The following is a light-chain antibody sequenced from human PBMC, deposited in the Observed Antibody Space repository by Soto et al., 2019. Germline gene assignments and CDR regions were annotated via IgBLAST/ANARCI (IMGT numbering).Light chain of an antibody. CDR2: DVS. Sequence: QSALTQPASVSGSPGQSITISCTGTSSDVGGYNYVSWYQQHPGKAPKLMIYDVSNRPSGVSNRFSGSKSCNMASLTISGLQAEDEADYYCSSYTSSSTPVVFGGGTKVTVL. J-gene: IGLJ2*01. CDR1: SSDVGGYNY. CDR3: SSYTSSSTPVV. V-gene: IGLV2-14*01.